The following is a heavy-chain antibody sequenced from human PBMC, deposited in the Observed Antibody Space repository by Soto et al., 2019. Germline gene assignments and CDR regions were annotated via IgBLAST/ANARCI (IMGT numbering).Heavy chain of an antibody. CDR2: ISGSGFKK. CDR3: AKNQGVELVPLATVDWFDP. V-gene: IGHV3-23*01. D-gene: IGHD1-26*01. CDR1: GFIFENFG. Sequence: GGSLRLSCAASGFIFENFGMSWVRQAPGKGLEWISSISGSGFKKYYADSVKGRFTISRDNSKSTVYLELNNLSAEDTAVYHCAKNQGVELVPLATVDWFDPWGQGSVVT. J-gene: IGHJ5*02.